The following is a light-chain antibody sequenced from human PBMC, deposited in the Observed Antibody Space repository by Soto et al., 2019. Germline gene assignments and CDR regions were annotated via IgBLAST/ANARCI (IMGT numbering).Light chain of an antibody. Sequence: EIVMTQSPATLSVSPGERATLSCRASQSVCSNLAWYQQKPGQAPRLLIYGASTRAPGIPARFSGSGSGTEFTLSISSLQSEDFAVYYRQQYKNWPPQVTFGQGTKVEIK. J-gene: IGKJ1*01. V-gene: IGKV3-15*01. CDR3: QQYKNWPPQVT. CDR1: QSVCSN. CDR2: GAS.